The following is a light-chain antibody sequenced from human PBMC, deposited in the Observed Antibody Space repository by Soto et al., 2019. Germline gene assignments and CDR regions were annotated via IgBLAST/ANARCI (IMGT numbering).Light chain of an antibody. CDR2: DAS. Sequence: LVLTQSPATLSLSPGERATLSCRASQSISTYLAWYQQKPGQAPRLLIYDASRRATGIPPRFSGSGSGTDFTLTISRLEPEDSAVYYCQLRSKWPPPFGGGTKVEI. V-gene: IGKV3-11*01. J-gene: IGKJ4*01. CDR3: QLRSKWPPP. CDR1: QSISTY.